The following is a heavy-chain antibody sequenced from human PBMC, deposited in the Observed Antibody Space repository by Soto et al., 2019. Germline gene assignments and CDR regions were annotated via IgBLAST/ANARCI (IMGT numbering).Heavy chain of an antibody. V-gene: IGHV3-23*01. CDR2: ISGSDGST. D-gene: IGHD3-3*01. J-gene: IGHJ4*02. CDR3: AKSPPNTIFGVVIHYFDY. Sequence: EVQLLESGGGLVQPGGSLRLSCAASGFTFSSSAMSWVRQTPGQGLYWVSSISGSDGSTFYADSVRGRFTISRDNSKNTLYLQMNSLRAEDTAIYYCAKSPPNTIFGVVIHYFDYWGQGTLVTVSS. CDR1: GFTFSSSA.